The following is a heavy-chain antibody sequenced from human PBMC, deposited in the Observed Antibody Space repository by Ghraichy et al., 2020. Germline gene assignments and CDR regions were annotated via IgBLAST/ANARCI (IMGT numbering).Heavy chain of an antibody. D-gene: IGHD3-3*01. CDR3: TKGGLVLRIGGFDY. Sequence: LSLTCAAAGFTFYDYAMHWVRPAPGKGLEWVSGISWNTGSIGYADSVKGRFTISRDNHKNSLYLQMNSLRPEDTALYYCTKGGLVLRIGGFDYWGQGTLVTVSS. J-gene: IGHJ4*02. CDR1: GFTFYDYA. CDR2: ISWNTGSI. V-gene: IGHV3-9*01.